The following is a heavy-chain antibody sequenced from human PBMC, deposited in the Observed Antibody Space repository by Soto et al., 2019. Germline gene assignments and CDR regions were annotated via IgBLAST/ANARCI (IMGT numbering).Heavy chain of an antibody. Sequence: VASVKVSCKTSGYTFTTYGVSWVRQAPGQGLEWMGWISPYNGNTNYAQRLQGRVTLTTDTSTNTAYMELRSLRSDDTAVYYCAREDGYCSGGNCYSGGWLDPWGQGTLVTVSS. CDR1: GYTFTTYG. D-gene: IGHD2-15*01. CDR2: ISPYNGNT. CDR3: AREDGYCSGGNCYSGGWLDP. J-gene: IGHJ5*02. V-gene: IGHV1-18*01.